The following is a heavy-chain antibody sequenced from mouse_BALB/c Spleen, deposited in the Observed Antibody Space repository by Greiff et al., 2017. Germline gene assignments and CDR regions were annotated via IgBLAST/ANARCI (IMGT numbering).Heavy chain of an antibody. CDR3: ARESYYGNSDDWFAY. Sequence: VQLQQSGAELVKPGASVTLSCTASGFNINDTYMHWVKQRPEPGLEWIGRIDPANGNTKYDPKFQGKSTITADTSSNTAYLQLSSLTSEDTAVYYCARESYYGNSDDWFAYWGQGTLVTVSA. CDR1: GFNINDTY. V-gene: IGHV14-3*02. J-gene: IGHJ3*01. D-gene: IGHD1-1*01. CDR2: IDPANGNT.